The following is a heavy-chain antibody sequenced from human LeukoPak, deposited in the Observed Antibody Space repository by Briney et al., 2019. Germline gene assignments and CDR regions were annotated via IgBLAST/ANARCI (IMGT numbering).Heavy chain of an antibody. D-gene: IGHD5-24*01. Sequence: SETLSLTCTVSGGSISSYYWSWIRQPPGKELEWIGYIYTSGSTNYNPSLKSRVTISVDTSKNQFSLKLSSVTAADTAVYYCARRTQGWLRPSGYYYYMDVWGKGTTVTVSS. V-gene: IGHV4-4*09. CDR2: IYTSGST. J-gene: IGHJ6*03. CDR3: ARRTQGWLRPSGYYYYMDV. CDR1: GGSISSYY.